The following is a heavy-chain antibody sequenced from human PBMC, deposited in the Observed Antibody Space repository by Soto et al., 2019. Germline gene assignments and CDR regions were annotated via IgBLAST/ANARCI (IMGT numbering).Heavy chain of an antibody. D-gene: IGHD2-15*01. CDR3: ARDRLIVVPGLRHY. CDR1: GYPFTSYG. Sequence: QVQLVQSGAEVKKPGASVKVSCKTSGYPFTSYGINWVRQAPGQGPEGMGWISAYNGKTSYTQKFQGRVTMTTDTSTSTAYMQPTSLSSDDTAVYYCARDRLIVVPGLRHYWGQGTLVTVSS. V-gene: IGHV1-18*01. J-gene: IGHJ4*02. CDR2: ISAYNGKT.